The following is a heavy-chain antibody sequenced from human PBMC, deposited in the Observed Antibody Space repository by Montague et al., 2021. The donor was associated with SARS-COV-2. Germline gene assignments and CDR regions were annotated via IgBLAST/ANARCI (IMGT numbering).Heavy chain of an antibody. Sequence: SETLSLTCSVSGASISKYYWSWIRQPPGKGLEWIGRIYASGRTNYIPSLKSRVTMPVDTSKNQFSLRLSSVTAADTAVYYCARTSLRSYFYGLVTYTGGEYGMDVWGQGTTVTVSS. V-gene: IGHV4-4*07. D-gene: IGHD3-10*01. CDR1: GASISKYY. CDR2: IYASGRT. J-gene: IGHJ6*02. CDR3: ARTSLRSYFYGLVTYTGGEYGMDV.